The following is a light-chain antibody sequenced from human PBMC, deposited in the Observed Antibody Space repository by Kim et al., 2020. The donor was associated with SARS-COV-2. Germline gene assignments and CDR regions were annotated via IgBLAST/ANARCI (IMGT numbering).Light chain of an antibody. J-gene: IGLJ3*02. CDR2: SNN. CDR3: AAWDDTLNGWV. CDR1: SSNIESNT. V-gene: IGLV1-44*01. Sequence: ELTQPPSASGTPGQRVTISCSGTSSNIESNTANWYQQLPGTAPKLLIYSNNQRPSGVPDRFSGSQSGTSASLAISGLQSEDEADYYCAAWDDTLNGWVFGGGTQLTVL.